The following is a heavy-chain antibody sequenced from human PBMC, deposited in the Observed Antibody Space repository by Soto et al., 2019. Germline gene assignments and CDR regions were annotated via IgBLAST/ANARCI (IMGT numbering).Heavy chain of an antibody. CDR1: GYRFTSYW. J-gene: IGHJ5*02. Sequence: PGESLKISCRTSGYRFTSYWIAWVRQMPGKGLEWMGIIFPSDSDTSYSPSFQGQVTISADRSTSTVFRQWASLKASDTAVYFCARKDKSGYFNWFDPWGQGTLVTVSS. CDR2: IFPSDSDT. CDR3: ARKDKSGYFNWFDP. D-gene: IGHD3-22*01. V-gene: IGHV5-51*01.